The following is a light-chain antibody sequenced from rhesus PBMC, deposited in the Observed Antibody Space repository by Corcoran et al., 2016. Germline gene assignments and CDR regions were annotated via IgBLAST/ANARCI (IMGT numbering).Light chain of an antibody. CDR1: ENVNNY. V-gene: IGKV1-74*01. J-gene: IGKJ3*01. Sequence: DIQMTQSPSSLSASVGDRVTITCRTSENVNNYLNWYQQKPGKAPKLLIYKASTLQSGVPSRFSGSGSGTDYTFTLSRLQSEDFATYYCQHNYGTPFTFGPGTKLDIK. CDR2: KAS. CDR3: QHNYGTPFT.